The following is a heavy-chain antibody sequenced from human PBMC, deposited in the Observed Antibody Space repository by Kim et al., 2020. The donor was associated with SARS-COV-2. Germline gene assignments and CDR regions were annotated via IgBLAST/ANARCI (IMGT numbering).Heavy chain of an antibody. CDR2: IYPGDSDT. Sequence: GESLKISCKGSGYSFTSYWIGWVRQMPGKGLEWMGIIYPGDSDTRYSPSFQGQVTISADKSISTAYLQWSSLKASDTAMYYCVRQAPTSMSWFDPWGQGTLVTVSS. J-gene: IGHJ5*02. D-gene: IGHD3-10*02. CDR3: VRQAPTSMSWFDP. V-gene: IGHV5-51*01. CDR1: GYSFTSYW.